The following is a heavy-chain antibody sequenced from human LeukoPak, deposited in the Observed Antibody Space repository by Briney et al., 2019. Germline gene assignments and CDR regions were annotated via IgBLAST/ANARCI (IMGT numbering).Heavy chain of an antibody. CDR2: IKPKTDGETT. V-gene: IGHV3-15*07. CDR3: AKDRTVGASYWYFDL. J-gene: IGHJ2*01. D-gene: IGHD1-26*01. Sequence: GGSLRLSCAASGFTFSNAYMNWVRQAPGKGLEWVGRIKPKTDGETTEYAAPVKGRFSISRDDSKNMLYLQMNTLRAEDTAIYYCAKDRTVGASYWYFDLWGRGTLVAVSS. CDR1: GFTFSNAY.